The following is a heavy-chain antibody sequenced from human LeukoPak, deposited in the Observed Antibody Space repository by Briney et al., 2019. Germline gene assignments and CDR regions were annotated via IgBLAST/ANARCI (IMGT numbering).Heavy chain of an antibody. V-gene: IGHV3-30*18. CDR2: ISYDGSNK. CDR1: GFTFSSYG. D-gene: IGHD3-16*01. CDR3: AKTLGEPGDY. Sequence: GGSLRLSCAASGFTFSSYGMHWVRQAPGKGLEWVAVISYDGSNKYYADSVKGRFTISRDNSKSTLYLQMNSLRAEDTAVYYCAKTLGEPGDYWGQGTLVTVSS. J-gene: IGHJ4*02.